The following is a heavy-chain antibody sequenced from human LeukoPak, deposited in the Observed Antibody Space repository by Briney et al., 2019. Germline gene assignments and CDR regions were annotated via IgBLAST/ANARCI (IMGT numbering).Heavy chain of an antibody. CDR2: ISYEGSNK. D-gene: IGHD6-6*01. J-gene: IGHJ4*02. V-gene: IGHV3-30-3*01. CDR3: ARAGSIAAPGDDY. CDR1: GFTFSSSA. Sequence: GGSLRLSCAASGFTFSSSAMHWVRQAPGKGLEWVAVISYEGSNKYYADSVKGRFTISRDNSKNTLYLQMNSLRAEGTAVYYCARAGSIAAPGDDYWGQGTLVTVSS.